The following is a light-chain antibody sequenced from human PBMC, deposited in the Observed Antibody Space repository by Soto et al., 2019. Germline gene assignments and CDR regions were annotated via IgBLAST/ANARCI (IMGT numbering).Light chain of an antibody. CDR1: QSVGSD. V-gene: IGKV3D-15*01. CDR3: QRFTRWPLS. Sequence: EIVMTQSPSTLSVSLGERATLSCRASQSVGSDLAWYQQKPGQAPRLVIYDIFTRATRVPTRISGSGSGTEFTPPIISLQSEDFGVYYCQRFTRWPLSFGGGTKVDIK. CDR2: DIF. J-gene: IGKJ4*01.